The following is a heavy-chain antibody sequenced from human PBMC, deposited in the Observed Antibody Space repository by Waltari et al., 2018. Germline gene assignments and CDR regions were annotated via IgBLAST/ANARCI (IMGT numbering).Heavy chain of an antibody. CDR2: IGANIGDT. J-gene: IGHJ3*01. Sequence: QVQLVQSGAEVKRPGASVKVSCKASGYIFVHYYLHWVRQAPGQGPECLGWIGANIGDTNYAEKFQGRVSMTRDTSINTVYMELSRLTFDDTAVYYCARDLAGSQGRAYDVWGQGTMVTVSS. D-gene: IGHD3-10*01. CDR3: ARDLAGSQGRAYDV. V-gene: IGHV1-2*02. CDR1: GYIFVHYY.